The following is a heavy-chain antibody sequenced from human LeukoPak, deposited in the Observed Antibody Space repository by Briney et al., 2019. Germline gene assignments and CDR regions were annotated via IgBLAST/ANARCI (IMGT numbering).Heavy chain of an antibody. Sequence: GESLKISCKASGYSFTGHYMHWVRQAPGQGLEWMGWINPKSGGTNYAQKFQGRVTMTRDTSISTAYMDMSSLRSDDTAVYYCARNLWFGESSDAFDMWGQGTMVTVSS. CDR3: ARNLWFGESSDAFDM. D-gene: IGHD3-10*01. V-gene: IGHV1-2*02. CDR2: INPKSGGT. CDR1: GYSFTGHY. J-gene: IGHJ3*02.